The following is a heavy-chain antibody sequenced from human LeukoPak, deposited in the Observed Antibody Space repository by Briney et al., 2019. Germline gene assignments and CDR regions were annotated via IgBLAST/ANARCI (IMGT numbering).Heavy chain of an antibody. CDR2: IYYSGST. V-gene: IGHV4-59*01. CDR3: ARTYYYDSSAISFDY. J-gene: IGHJ4*02. Sequence: PSETLSLTCTVSGGSISSYYWSWIRQPPGKGLEWIGYIYYSGSTNYNPSLKSRVTISVDTSKNQFSLKLSSVTAADTAVYYCARTYYYDSSAISFDYWGQGTLVTVSS. CDR1: GGSISSYY. D-gene: IGHD3-22*01.